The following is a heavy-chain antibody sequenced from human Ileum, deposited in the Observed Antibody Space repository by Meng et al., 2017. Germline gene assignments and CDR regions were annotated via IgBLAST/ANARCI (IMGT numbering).Heavy chain of an antibody. D-gene: IGHD4-11*01. CDR1: GFTFSSYA. CDR2: IVGSGGTT. J-gene: IGHJ4*02. V-gene: IGHV3-23*04. CDR3: AKSRSTVARSGYFDS. Sequence: VRLVESGGGLGAPGGSLRLSCAASGFTFSSYAMSWVRQAPGKGLEGVSAIVGSGGTTYYADSVKGRFTVSRDNSNNTLYLEMNNLRAEDTALYYCAKSRSTVARSGYFDSWGQGTLVTVSS.